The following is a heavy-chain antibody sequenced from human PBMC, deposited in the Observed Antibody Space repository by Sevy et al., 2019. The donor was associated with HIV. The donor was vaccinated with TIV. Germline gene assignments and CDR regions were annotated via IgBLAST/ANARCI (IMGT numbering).Heavy chain of an antibody. V-gene: IGHV3-33*01. Sequence: GGSLRLSCAASGFTFSSYGMHWVRQAPGKGLEWVAVIWYDGSNKYYADSVKGRFTISRDNSKNTLYLQMNSLGAEDTAVYYCARSWLVGATTGWFDPWGQGTLVTVSS. J-gene: IGHJ5*02. D-gene: IGHD1-26*01. CDR3: ARSWLVGATTGWFDP. CDR2: IWYDGSNK. CDR1: GFTFSSYG.